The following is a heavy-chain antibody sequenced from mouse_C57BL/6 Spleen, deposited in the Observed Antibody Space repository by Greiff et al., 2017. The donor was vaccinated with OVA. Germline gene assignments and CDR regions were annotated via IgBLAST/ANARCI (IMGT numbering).Heavy chain of an antibody. D-gene: IGHD1-1*02. CDR3: ARGNGYAMDY. J-gene: IGHJ4*01. CDR2: IYPGDGDT. V-gene: IGHV1-82*01. Sequence: VKLQQSGPELVKPGASVKISCKASGYAFSSSWMNWVKQRPGKGLEWIGRIYPGDGDTNYNGKFKGKATLTADKSSSTAYMQLSSLTSEDSAVYFCARGNGYAMDYWGQGTSVTVSS. CDR1: GYAFSSSW.